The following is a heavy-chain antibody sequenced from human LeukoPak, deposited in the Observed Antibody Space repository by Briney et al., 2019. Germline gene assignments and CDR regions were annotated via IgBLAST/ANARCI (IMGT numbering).Heavy chain of an antibody. D-gene: IGHD6-19*01. J-gene: IGHJ4*02. CDR3: ARQWGSQSGWKYNFDY. Sequence: SETLSLTCTVSGGSISSSSYYWGWIRQPPGKGLEWIGSIYYSGSTYYNPSLKSRVTISVDTSKNQFSLKPSSVTAADTAVYYCARQWGSQSGWKYNFDYWGQGTLVTVSS. CDR1: GGSISSSSYY. V-gene: IGHV4-39*01. CDR2: IYYSGST.